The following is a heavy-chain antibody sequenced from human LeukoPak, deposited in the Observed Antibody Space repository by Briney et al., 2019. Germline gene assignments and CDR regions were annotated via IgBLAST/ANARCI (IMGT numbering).Heavy chain of an antibody. CDR3: ARVSLWFGELSAFDI. CDR1: GYSFTSYW. V-gene: IGHV5-51*01. D-gene: IGHD3-10*01. J-gene: IGHJ3*02. CDR2: IYPGDSDT. Sequence: GESLKISCKGSGYSFTSYWIGWVRQMPGIGLEWMGIIYPGDSDTRYSPSFQGQVTTSADKSISTAYLQWSSLKASDTAMYYCARVSLWFGELSAFDIWGQGTMVTVSS.